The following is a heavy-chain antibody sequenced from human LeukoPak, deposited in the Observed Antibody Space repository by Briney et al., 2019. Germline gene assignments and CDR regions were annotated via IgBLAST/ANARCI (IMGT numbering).Heavy chain of an antibody. CDR1: GFTFSSYG. CDR3: ARGGGWLFGDYYGMDV. Sequence: GGSLRLSCAASGFTFSSYGMHWVRQAPGKGLEWVAVISYDGSNKYYADSVKGRFTISRDNSKNTLYLQMNSLRAEDTAVYYCARGGGWLFGDYYGMDVWGQGTTVTVSS. D-gene: IGHD3-22*01. CDR2: ISYDGSNK. V-gene: IGHV3-30*03. J-gene: IGHJ6*02.